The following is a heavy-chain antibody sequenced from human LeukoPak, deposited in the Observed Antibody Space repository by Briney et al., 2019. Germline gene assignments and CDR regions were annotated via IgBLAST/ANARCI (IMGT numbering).Heavy chain of an antibody. CDR2: VHSNGNI. D-gene: IGHD1-26*01. Sequence: SETLSLTCTVSGDSMNSYYWSWIRQPAGRGLEWIGRVHSNGNIDYNPSLKSRVTMSIDTSKNNFCLKLHSVTAADTAVYYCATHGVGATFDYWGQGTLVTVS. J-gene: IGHJ4*02. V-gene: IGHV4-4*07. CDR3: ATHGVGATFDY. CDR1: GDSMNSYY.